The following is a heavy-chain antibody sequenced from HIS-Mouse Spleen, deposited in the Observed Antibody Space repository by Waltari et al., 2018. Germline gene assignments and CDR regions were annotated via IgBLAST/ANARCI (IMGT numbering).Heavy chain of an antibody. CDR2: IYYSGSA. CDR3: ARYYYYYGMDV. Sequence: QVQLQESGPGLVKPSETLSLTCTVSGGSISSYYWSWIRQPPGKGLEWIWYIYYSGSANYNPSLNGRVTISVDTSKNQFSLKLSSVTAADTAVYYCARYYYYYGMDVWGQGTTVTVSS. CDR1: GGSISSYY. V-gene: IGHV4-59*01. J-gene: IGHJ6*02.